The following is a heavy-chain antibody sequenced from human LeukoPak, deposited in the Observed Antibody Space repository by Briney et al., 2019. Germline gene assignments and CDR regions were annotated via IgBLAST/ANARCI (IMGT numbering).Heavy chain of an antibody. CDR2: TIPIFGTA. CDR3: ARGRGGYSYGYVFDY. CDR1: AGPFSSYA. J-gene: IGHJ4*02. Sequence: GSSVALSCKASAGPFSSYAISWVRQAPRPALEWMGGTIPIFGTANYAHNFQGRVKITADQSTSTAYMELSSLRSEDTAVYYCARGRGGYSYGYVFDYWGQGTPVTVSS. D-gene: IGHD5-18*01. V-gene: IGHV1-69*01.